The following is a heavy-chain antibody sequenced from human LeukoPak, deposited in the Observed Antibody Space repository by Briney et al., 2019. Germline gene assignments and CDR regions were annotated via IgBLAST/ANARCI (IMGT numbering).Heavy chain of an antibody. V-gene: IGHV4-4*07. J-gene: IGHJ5*02. D-gene: IGHD3-3*01. Sequence: SETLSLTCTVSGGSISSYYWSWIRQPAGKGLEWIGRIYTSGSTYYNPSLKSRVTMSVDTSKNQFSLKLSSVTAADTAVYYCASSPYDFWSGYYTPGWFDPWGQGTLVTVSS. CDR3: ASSPYDFWSGYYTPGWFDP. CDR2: IYTSGST. CDR1: GGSISSYY.